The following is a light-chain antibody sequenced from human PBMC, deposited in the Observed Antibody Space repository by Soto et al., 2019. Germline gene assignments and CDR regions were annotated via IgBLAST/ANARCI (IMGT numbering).Light chain of an antibody. Sequence: EIVLTQSPGTLSLSPGERATLNCRASQSISTSSLAWYRQKPGQAPRLLIYGAFNSATGIPDRFSGGGSGTDFTLTMTGLEREEFAVYYCQYYGNSPLTFGQGTKVDFK. J-gene: IGKJ1*01. V-gene: IGKV3-20*01. CDR2: GAF. CDR3: QYYGNSPLT. CDR1: QSISTSS.